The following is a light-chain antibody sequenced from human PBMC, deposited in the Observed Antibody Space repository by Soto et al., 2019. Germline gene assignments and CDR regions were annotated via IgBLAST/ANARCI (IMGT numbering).Light chain of an antibody. CDR2: EAS. CDR1: QSISSY. V-gene: IGKV1-39*01. J-gene: IGKJ1*01. Sequence: DIQMTQSPSSLSASVGDRVTITCRASQSISSYLNWYQQKPGKAPKLLIYEASGLQSGVPSRFSGSKSGTDFTLTISSLQPEDFATYYCQQSLSAPPTFGQGTKVEIK. CDR3: QQSLSAPPT.